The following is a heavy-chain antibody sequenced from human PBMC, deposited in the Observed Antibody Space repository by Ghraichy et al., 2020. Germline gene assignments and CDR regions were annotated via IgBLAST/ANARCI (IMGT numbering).Heavy chain of an antibody. V-gene: IGHV3-21*01. CDR2: ISSSSSYI. CDR1: GFTFSSYS. D-gene: IGHD5-18*01. Sequence: GGSLRLSCAASGFTFSSYSMNWVRQAPGKGLEWVSSISSSSSYIYYADSVKGRFTISRDNAKNSLYLQMNSLRAEDTAVYYCARDQSSDTAMVLGMDVWGQGNTVTVSS. J-gene: IGHJ6*02. CDR3: ARDQSSDTAMVLGMDV.